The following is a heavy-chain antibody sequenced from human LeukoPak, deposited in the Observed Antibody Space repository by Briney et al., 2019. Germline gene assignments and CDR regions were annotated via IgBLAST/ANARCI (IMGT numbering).Heavy chain of an antibody. CDR2: IYSSGRT. CDR3: ARTAMVYYFDY. D-gene: IGHD5-18*01. Sequence: PGGSLRLSCAASGFTVSANYMSWVRQAPGKGLEWVSLIYSSGRTFYADSVKGRFTISRDNSKNTLYLQMNSLRAEDTAVYYCARTAMVYYFDYWGQGTLVTVSS. V-gene: IGHV3-66*02. CDR1: GFTVSANY. J-gene: IGHJ4*02.